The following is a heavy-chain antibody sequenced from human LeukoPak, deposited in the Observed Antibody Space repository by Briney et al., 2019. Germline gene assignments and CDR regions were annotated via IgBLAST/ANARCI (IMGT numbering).Heavy chain of an antibody. CDR3: ARVWIYCTGGSCYSSWFDS. CDR1: GGSISSSSYY. V-gene: IGHV4-39*07. Sequence: KPSETLSLTCTVSGGSISSSSYYWGWIRQPPGKGLEWIGSIYYSGSTYYNPSLKSRVTVSADTSKHQFSLKLSSVTAADTAVYYCARVWIYCTGGSCYSSWFDSCGQGTLVTVSS. J-gene: IGHJ5*01. D-gene: IGHD2-15*01. CDR2: IYYSGST.